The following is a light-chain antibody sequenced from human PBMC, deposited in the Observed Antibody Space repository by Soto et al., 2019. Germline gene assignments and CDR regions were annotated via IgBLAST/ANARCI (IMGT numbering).Light chain of an antibody. V-gene: IGKV3-20*01. CDR1: QNLSRYF. CDR2: GAS. Sequence: VVWTQSPCTLSLSPGERSSLACRASQNLSRYFLAWYQHKPGQAPRLLISGASRRATGIPDRFSGAGSGTDFTLTISRLEPEDFALYYCQQHDILPITFGQGTRLEIK. J-gene: IGKJ5*01. CDR3: QQHDILPIT.